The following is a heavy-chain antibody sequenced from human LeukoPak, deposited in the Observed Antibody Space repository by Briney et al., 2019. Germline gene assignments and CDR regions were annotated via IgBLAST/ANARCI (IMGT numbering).Heavy chain of an antibody. D-gene: IGHD3-10*01. Sequence: SGGSLRLSCAASGFTFSSYAMSWVRQAPGKGLERVSLISGSGGTTYYADSVKGRFTISRDNSKNTLYLQMNSLRAEDTAVYYCAMVRGVMLRGALDIWGQGTMVTVSS. CDR3: AMVRGVMLRGALDI. V-gene: IGHV3-23*01. CDR2: ISGSGGTT. J-gene: IGHJ3*02. CDR1: GFTFSSYA.